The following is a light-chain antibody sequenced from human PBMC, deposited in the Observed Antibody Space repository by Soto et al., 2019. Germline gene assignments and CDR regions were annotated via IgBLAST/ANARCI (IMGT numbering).Light chain of an antibody. CDR3: QHYNSYSEA. J-gene: IGKJ1*01. V-gene: IGKV1-5*03. Sequence: DIQMTQSPSTLSGSVGDRVTITCRASQTISSWLAVYQQKPGKAPKLLIDKASTLKSGVPSRFSGSGSGTEFTLTVSSLQPDDFATYYCQHYNSYSEAVGQGTKVDIK. CDR2: KAS. CDR1: QTISSW.